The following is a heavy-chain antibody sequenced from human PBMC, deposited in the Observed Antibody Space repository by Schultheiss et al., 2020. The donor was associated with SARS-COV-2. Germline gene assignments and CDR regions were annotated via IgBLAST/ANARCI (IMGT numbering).Heavy chain of an antibody. CDR2: ISYDGSNK. Sequence: GGSLRLSCAASGFTFSSYAMHWVRQAPGKGLEWVAVISYDGSNKYYADSVKGRFTISRDNSKNTLYLQMNSLRAEDTAVYYCASSLGYGQQFDYWGQGTLVTVSS. D-gene: IGHD5-18*01. CDR3: ASSLGYGQQFDY. CDR1: GFTFSSYA. V-gene: IGHV3-30*14. J-gene: IGHJ4*02.